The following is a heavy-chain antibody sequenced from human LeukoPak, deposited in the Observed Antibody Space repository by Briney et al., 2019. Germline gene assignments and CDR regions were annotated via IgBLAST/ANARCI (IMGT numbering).Heavy chain of an antibody. Sequence: SETLSLTCTVSGGSISSYCWSWIRQPPGKGLEWIGYIYYSGSTNYNPSLKSRVTISVDTSKNQFSLKLSSVTAADTAVYYCAKTDFLDYYYYMDVWGKGTTVTVSS. CDR1: GGSISSYC. CDR3: AKTDFLDYYYYMDV. J-gene: IGHJ6*03. D-gene: IGHD3-3*01. CDR2: IYYSGST. V-gene: IGHV4-59*08.